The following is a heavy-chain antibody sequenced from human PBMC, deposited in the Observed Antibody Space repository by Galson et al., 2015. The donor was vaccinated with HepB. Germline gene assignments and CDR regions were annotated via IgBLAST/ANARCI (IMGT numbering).Heavy chain of an antibody. Sequence: PALVKPTQTLTLTCTFSGFSLSTSGVGVGWIRQPPGKALEWLALIYWDDDKRYSPSLKSRLTITKDTSKNQVVLTMTNMDPVDTATYYCAHSPPGIVVVPAAIREVNWFDPWGQGTLVTVSS. CDR1: GFSLSTSGVG. V-gene: IGHV2-5*02. CDR2: IYWDDDK. CDR3: AHSPPGIVVVPAAIREVNWFDP. D-gene: IGHD2-2*01. J-gene: IGHJ5*02.